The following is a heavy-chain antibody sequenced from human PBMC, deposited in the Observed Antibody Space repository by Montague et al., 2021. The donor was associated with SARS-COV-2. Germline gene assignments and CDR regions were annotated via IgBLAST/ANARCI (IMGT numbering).Heavy chain of an antibody. V-gene: IGHV4-39*07. CDR2: IYYTGST. J-gene: IGHJ6*02. Sequence: SETLSLTCTVSGRSISSSSYYWGWIRQPPGKGLEWIGSIYYTGSTYYNRSLKSRVTISVDTSKNQFSLKLSSVTAADTAVYYCARGTRIAMLVVVTRYGLDVWAKGPRSPSP. CDR3: ARGTRIAMLVVVTRYGLDV. CDR1: GRSISSSSYY. D-gene: IGHD3-22*01.